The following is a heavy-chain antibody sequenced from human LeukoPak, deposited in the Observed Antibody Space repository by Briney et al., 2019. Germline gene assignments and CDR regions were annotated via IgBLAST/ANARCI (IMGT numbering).Heavy chain of an antibody. CDR3: ARRYSGYSGAPFYFDF. CDR2: IDHSGNT. D-gene: IGHD5-12*01. Sequence: SETLSLTCTVSGGSISPYYWSCIRQPPGKGLEWIGFIDHSGNTNYNPSLKNRVTISVDTSKNQFSLMLTSVTAADTAVYYCARRYSGYSGAPFYFDFWGQGAVVAVSS. V-gene: IGHV4-59*08. J-gene: IGHJ4*02. CDR1: GGSISPYY.